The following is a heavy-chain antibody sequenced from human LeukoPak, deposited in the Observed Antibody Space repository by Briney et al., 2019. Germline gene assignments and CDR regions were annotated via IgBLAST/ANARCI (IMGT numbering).Heavy chain of an antibody. D-gene: IGHD3-3*01. CDR2: IRYDGSNR. CDR3: AKALRITIFGVVPPFDP. CDR1: GFTFSSYE. Sequence: GGSLRLSCAASGFTFSSYEMNWVRQAPGKGLEWVAFIRYDGSNRYYADSVKGRFTISRDNSKNTLYLQMNSLRAEDTAVYYCAKALRITIFGVVPPFDPWGQGTLVTVSS. V-gene: IGHV3-30*02. J-gene: IGHJ5*02.